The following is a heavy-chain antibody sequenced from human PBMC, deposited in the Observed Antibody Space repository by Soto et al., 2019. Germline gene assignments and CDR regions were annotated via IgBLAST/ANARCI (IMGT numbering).Heavy chain of an antibody. Sequence: SETLSLTCTVSGGSISSGDYYWSWIRQPPGKGLEWIGYIYYSGSTYYNPSLKSRVTISVDTSKNQFSLKLSSVTAADTAVYYCARVSSGWPRGSDYWGQGTLVTVSS. D-gene: IGHD6-19*01. J-gene: IGHJ4*02. CDR3: ARVSSGWPRGSDY. V-gene: IGHV4-30-4*01. CDR1: GGSISSGDYY. CDR2: IYYSGST.